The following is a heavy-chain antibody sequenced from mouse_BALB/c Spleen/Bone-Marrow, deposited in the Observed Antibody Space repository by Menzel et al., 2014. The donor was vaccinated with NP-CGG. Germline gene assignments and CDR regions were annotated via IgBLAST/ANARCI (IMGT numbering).Heavy chain of an antibody. CDR1: GYTFTTYT. D-gene: IGHD2-1*01. Sequence: QVQLQQSGAELARPGALVKMSCRASGYTFTTYTMHWVKQRLGQGLEWIGYINPSSGYTFYNQKFKDKATLTADKSSSAAFLQLSSLTSEDSAVYCCARVYGNYDAMDYWGQGTSVTVSS. CDR3: ARVYGNYDAMDY. V-gene: IGHV1-4*01. CDR2: INPSSGYT. J-gene: IGHJ4*01.